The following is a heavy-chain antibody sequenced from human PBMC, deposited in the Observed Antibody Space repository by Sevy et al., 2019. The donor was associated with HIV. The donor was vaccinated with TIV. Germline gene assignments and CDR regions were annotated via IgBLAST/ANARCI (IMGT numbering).Heavy chain of an antibody. J-gene: IGHJ6*03. CDR3: ARRYYDILTGSHYYYYMDV. D-gene: IGHD3-9*01. V-gene: IGHV4-34*01. CDR1: GGSFSGYY. Sequence: SETLSLTCAVYGGSFSGYYWSWIRQPPGKGLEWIGEINHSGSTNYNPSLKSRVTISVDTSKNQFSLKLSSVTAADTAVYYCARRYYDILTGSHYYYYMDVWGKGTTVTVSS. CDR2: INHSGST.